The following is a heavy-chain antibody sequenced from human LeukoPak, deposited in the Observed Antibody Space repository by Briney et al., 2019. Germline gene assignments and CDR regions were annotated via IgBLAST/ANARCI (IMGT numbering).Heavy chain of an antibody. D-gene: IGHD1-26*01. V-gene: IGHV4-31*03. J-gene: IGHJ5*02. CDR1: GGSMTSGNYY. CDR3: ARAVSMQIWWETVFDP. Sequence: SETLSLTCTVSGGSMTSGNYYWTSIRQRPGRGLEWIGHTFYTGSTYYNPSLKNRLSISVDTSKNQFSLNLTSVTAADTAVYFCARAVSMQIWWETVFDPWGQGTQVTVSS. CDR2: TFYTGST.